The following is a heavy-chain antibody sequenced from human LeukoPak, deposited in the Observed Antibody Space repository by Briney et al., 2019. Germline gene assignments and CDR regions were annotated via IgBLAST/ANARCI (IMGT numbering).Heavy chain of an antibody. CDR2: ISAYNGNT. J-gene: IGHJ5*02. CDR1: GYTFTSYG. CDR3: ARGPNGYIWNYGWFDP. V-gene: IGHV1-18*01. D-gene: IGHD1-7*01. Sequence: ASVKVSCKASGYTFTSYGISWVRQAPGQGLEWMGWISAYNGNTNYAQKLQGRVTMTTDTSTSTAYMELRSLRSDDTAVYYCARGPNGYIWNYGWFDPWGQGTLVTVSS.